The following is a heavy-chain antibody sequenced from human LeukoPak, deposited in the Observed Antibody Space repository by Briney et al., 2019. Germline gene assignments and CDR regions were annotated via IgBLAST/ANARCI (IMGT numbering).Heavy chain of an antibody. J-gene: IGHJ5*02. V-gene: IGHV1-3*01. Sequence: ASVKVSCKASGYTFTSYAMHWVRQAPGQRLEWMGWINAGNGNTKYSQKFQGRVTITRDTSASTAYMELSSLRPEDTAVYYCARRAEAKYSSSWSNWFDPWGQGTLVTVSS. CDR3: ARRAEAKYSSSWSNWFDP. D-gene: IGHD6-13*01. CDR1: GYTFTSYA. CDR2: INAGNGNT.